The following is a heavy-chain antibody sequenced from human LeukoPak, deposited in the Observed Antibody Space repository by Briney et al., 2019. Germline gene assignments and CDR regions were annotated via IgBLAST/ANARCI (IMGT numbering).Heavy chain of an antibody. CDR1: GGTFSGYA. CDR2: IIPIFGTA. D-gene: IGHD1-26*01. V-gene: IGHV1-69*05. J-gene: IGHJ6*03. CDR3: ARGVIIVGATLKNYYYYYMDV. Sequence: ASVKVSCKASGGTFSGYAITWVRQAPGQGLEWMGGIIPIFGTANYAQKFQGRVTITTDESTSTAYMELSSLRSEDTAVYYCARGVIIVGATLKNYYYYYMDVWGKGTTVTVSS.